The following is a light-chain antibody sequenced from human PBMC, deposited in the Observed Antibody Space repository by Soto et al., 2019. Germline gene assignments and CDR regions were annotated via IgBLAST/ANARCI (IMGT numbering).Light chain of an antibody. J-gene: IGLJ1*01. CDR1: STDFGTYNL. CDR3: CSYAGSSTLYV. V-gene: IGLV2-23*02. CDR2: EVS. Sequence: LTQPASVSGSPGQSITISCTGTSTDFGTYNLVSWYQQHPGEAPKFMIYEVSKRPSGVSNRFSGSKSGNTASLTISGLQAEDEADYYCCSYAGSSTLYVFGTGTKVTVL.